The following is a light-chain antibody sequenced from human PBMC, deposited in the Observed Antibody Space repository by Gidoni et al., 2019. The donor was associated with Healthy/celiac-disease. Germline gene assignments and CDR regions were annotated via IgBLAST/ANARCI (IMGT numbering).Light chain of an antibody. CDR2: AAS. Sequence: DIQLTPSPSFLSASVGDRVTITCRASQGISSYLAWYQQKPGKAPKLLIYAASTLQSGVPSRFSGSGSGTEFTLTISSLQPEDFATYYCQQLNSYLTFGGETKVEIK. CDR1: QGISSY. J-gene: IGKJ4*01. V-gene: IGKV1-9*01. CDR3: QQLNSYLT.